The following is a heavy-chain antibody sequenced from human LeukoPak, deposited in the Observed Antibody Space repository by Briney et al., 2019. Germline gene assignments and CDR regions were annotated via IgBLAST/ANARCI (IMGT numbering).Heavy chain of an antibody. J-gene: IGHJ3*02. CDR1: GFTFSDYY. D-gene: IGHD3-10*01. CDR2: IGSSGSTI. CDR3: ARDSEGGEEDAFDI. V-gene: IGHV3-11*01. Sequence: SGGSLRLSCAASGFTFSDYYMSWIRQAPGKGLEWVSYIGSSGSTIYYADSVKGRFTISRDNAKNSLYLQMNSLRAEDTAVYYCARDSEGGEEDAFDIWGQGTMVTVSS.